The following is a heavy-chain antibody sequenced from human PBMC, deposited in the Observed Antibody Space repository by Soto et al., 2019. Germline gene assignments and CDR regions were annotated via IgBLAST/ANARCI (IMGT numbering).Heavy chain of an antibody. Sequence: QVQLEESGGGVVQPGGSLRLSCAASGFTFSSYGMHWVRQAPGKGLEWVALISYDGSNKYYADSVKGRFTISRDNSKNTLYLQMNSPRAADTAVCDSAKPNPHLSDFWSGSRFDYWGQGTLVTVSS. CDR3: AKPNPHLSDFWSGSRFDY. CDR1: GFTFSSYG. V-gene: IGHV3-30*18. D-gene: IGHD3-3*01. CDR2: ISYDGSNK. J-gene: IGHJ4*02.